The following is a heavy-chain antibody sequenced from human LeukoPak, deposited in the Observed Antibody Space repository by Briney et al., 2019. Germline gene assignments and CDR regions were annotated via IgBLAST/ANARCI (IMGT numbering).Heavy chain of an antibody. D-gene: IGHD1-1*01. CDR3: ARGRVSSSTWYSTYYYYFYMDV. CDR1: GYSISSGYY. Sequence: PSETLSLTCTVSGYSISSGYYWGWIRQSPGKGLEWIGSIYYSGSTFYNPSLKSRVTISVDRSKNQFSLKLRSVTAADTAVYFCARGRVSSSTWYSTYYYYFYMDVWGKGTTVTVSS. CDR2: IYYSGST. J-gene: IGHJ6*03. V-gene: IGHV4-38-2*02.